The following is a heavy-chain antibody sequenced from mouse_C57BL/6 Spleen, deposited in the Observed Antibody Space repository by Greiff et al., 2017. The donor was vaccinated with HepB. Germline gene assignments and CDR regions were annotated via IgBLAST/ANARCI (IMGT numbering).Heavy chain of an antibody. CDR1: GYTFTSYW. CDR2: IYPSDSET. Sequence: VQLQQPGAELVRPGSSVKLSCKASGYTFTSYWMDWVKQRPGQGLEWIGNIYPSDSETHYNQKFKDKATLTVDKSSSTAYIQLSSLTSEDSAVYYCARNPYYYGSSLGYWGQGTTLTVSS. J-gene: IGHJ2*01. V-gene: IGHV1-61*01. CDR3: ARNPYYYGSSLGY. D-gene: IGHD1-1*01.